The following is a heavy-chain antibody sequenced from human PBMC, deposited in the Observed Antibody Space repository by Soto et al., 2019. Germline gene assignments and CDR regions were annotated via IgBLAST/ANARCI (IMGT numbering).Heavy chain of an antibody. CDR2: IYYSGST. J-gene: IGHJ5*02. V-gene: IGHV4-30-4*01. D-gene: IGHD3-22*01. Sequence: SETLSLTCTVSGGSISSGDYYWSWIRQPPGKGLEWIGYIYYSGSTYYNPSLKSRVTISVDTSKNQFSLKLSSVTAADTAVYYCAREIVVVIGGYNWFDPWGQGTLVTVSS. CDR3: AREIVVVIGGYNWFDP. CDR1: GGSISSGDYY.